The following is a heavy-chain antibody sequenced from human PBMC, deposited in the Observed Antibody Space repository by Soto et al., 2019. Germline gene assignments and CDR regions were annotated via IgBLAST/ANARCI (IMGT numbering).Heavy chain of an antibody. Sequence: SETLSLTCTVSGGSISSSRYYWGWIRQPPGKGLEWIGSIYYSGSTYYNPSLKSRVTISVDTSKNQFSLKLSSVTAADTAVYYCARLSNLEYSSSTDYWGQGTLVTVSS. CDR2: IYYSGST. D-gene: IGHD6-6*01. CDR1: GGSISSSRYY. J-gene: IGHJ4*02. V-gene: IGHV4-39*01. CDR3: ARLSNLEYSSSTDY.